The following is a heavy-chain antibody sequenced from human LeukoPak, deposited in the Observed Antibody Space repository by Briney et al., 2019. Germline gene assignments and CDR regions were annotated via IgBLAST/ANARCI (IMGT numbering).Heavy chain of an antibody. Sequence: SETLSLTCTVSGGSITFGCYYWTWIRQPAGKGLEWIGRIYTSGRTFYNPSLKSRVTISMDTSMNQFYLRLNSVTAADTDVYYCARARVFPASFDDWGQGALVTVSS. V-gene: IGHV4-61*02. J-gene: IGHJ4*02. CDR1: GGSITFGCYY. CDR2: IYTSGRT. CDR3: ARARVFPASFDD.